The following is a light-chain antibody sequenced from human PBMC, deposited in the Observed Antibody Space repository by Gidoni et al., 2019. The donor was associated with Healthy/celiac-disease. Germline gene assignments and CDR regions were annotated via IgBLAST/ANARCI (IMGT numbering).Light chain of an antibody. CDR2: GNS. Sequence: QSVLTQPPSVSGAPGQRVTISCTGSSSNIGAGYDVHWYQQIPGTAPKLLFYGNSNRPSGVPDRFSGSKSGTSASLAITGLQAEDEADYYCQSYDSSLSGNVVFGGGTKLTVL. J-gene: IGLJ2*01. V-gene: IGLV1-40*01. CDR1: SSNIGAGYD. CDR3: QSYDSSLSGNVV.